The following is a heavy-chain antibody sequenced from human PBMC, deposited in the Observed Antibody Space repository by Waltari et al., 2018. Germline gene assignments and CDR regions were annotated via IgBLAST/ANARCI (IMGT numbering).Heavy chain of an antibody. V-gene: IGHV4-59*01. CDR2: IYYSGST. CDR1: GGSISSYY. J-gene: IGHJ4*02. Sequence: QVQLQESGPGLVKPSETLSLTCTVSGGSISSYYWSWIRQPPGKGLEWIGYIYYSGSTNYNPSLKSRVTISVDTSKNQFSLKLSSVTAADTAVYYCARDRGYDFWSGYSGPFDYGGQGTLVTVSS. D-gene: IGHD3-3*01. CDR3: ARDRGYDFWSGYSGPFDY.